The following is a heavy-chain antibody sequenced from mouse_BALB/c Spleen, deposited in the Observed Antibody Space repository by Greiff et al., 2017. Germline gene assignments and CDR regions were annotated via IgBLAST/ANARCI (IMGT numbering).Heavy chain of an antibody. Sequence: QVQLKQSGAELARPGASVKLSCKASGYTFTSYWMQWVKQRPGQGLEWIGAIYPGDGDTRYTQKFKGKATLTADKSSSTAYMQLSSLASEDSAVYYCARNEGITTATWDYFDYWGQGTTLTVSS. CDR1: GYTFTSYW. CDR3: ARNEGITTATWDYFDY. D-gene: IGHD1-2*01. J-gene: IGHJ2*01. CDR2: IYPGDGDT. V-gene: IGHV1-87*01.